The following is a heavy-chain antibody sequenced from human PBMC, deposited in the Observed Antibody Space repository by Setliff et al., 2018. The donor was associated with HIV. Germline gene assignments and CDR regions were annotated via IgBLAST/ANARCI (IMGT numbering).Heavy chain of an antibody. CDR2: ISAYNGNT. V-gene: IGHV1-18*01. CDR3: ARDVDNAGTHHPDY. D-gene: IGHD1-20*01. Sequence: GASVKVSCKASGYTFINYGISWVRQAPGQGLEWMGWISAYNGNTNYAQKFQGRVTMTTDTSTSTAYMEMRSLISDDTAVYFCARDVDNAGTHHPDYWGQGTLVTVSS. J-gene: IGHJ4*02. CDR1: GYTFINYG.